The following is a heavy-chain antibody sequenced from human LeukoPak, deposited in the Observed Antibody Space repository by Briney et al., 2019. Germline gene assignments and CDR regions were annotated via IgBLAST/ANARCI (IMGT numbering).Heavy chain of an antibody. V-gene: IGHV3-30*04. CDR3: ASPKSPYSSSSYFDY. CDR2: ISYGGSNK. CDR1: GFTFSSYA. Sequence: GGSLRLSCAASGFTFSSYAMHWVRQAPGKGLEWVAVISYGGSNKYYADSVKGRFTISRDNSKNTLYLQMNSLRAEDTAVYYCASPKSPYSSSSYFDYWGQGTLVSVSS. J-gene: IGHJ4*02. D-gene: IGHD6-6*01.